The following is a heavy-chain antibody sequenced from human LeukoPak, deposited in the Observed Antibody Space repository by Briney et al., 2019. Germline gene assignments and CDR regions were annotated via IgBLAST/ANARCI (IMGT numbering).Heavy chain of an antibody. Sequence: GGSLRLSCAASGFPFSSYGIPWVRQAPGKGLEWVAVIWYDGSNKYYADSVKGRFTISRDNSKNTLYLQMNSLRADDTAIYYCARAVGPYDYWGQGTLVTVSS. CDR1: GFPFSSYG. J-gene: IGHJ4*02. CDR3: ARAVGPYDY. V-gene: IGHV3-33*01. CDR2: IWYDGSNK.